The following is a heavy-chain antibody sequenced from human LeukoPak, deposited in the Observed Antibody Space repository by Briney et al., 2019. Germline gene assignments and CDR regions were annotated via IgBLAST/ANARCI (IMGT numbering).Heavy chain of an antibody. CDR3: AKDSDYGDYWD. J-gene: IGHJ4*02. V-gene: IGHV3-9*01. Sequence: PGRSLRLSCAASGFTFDDYAMHWVRQAPGKGLEWVSGISWNSGSIGYADSVKGRFTISRDNAKNSLYLQMNSLRAEDTALYYCAKDSDYGDYWDWGRGTLVTVSS. CDR1: GFTFDDYA. CDR2: ISWNSGSI. D-gene: IGHD4-17*01.